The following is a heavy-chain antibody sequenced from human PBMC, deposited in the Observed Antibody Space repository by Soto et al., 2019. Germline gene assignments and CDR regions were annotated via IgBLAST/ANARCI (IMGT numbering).Heavy chain of an antibody. CDR2: ISGSGGST. Sequence: PGGSLRLSCAASGFPFTDYAMTWVRQAPGKGLEWVSAISGSGGSTYYADSVKGRFTISSDSSKNTLYLQMNSLRAEDTAVYYCAKELSSTWYPLDYWGQGTLVTVS. D-gene: IGHD6-13*01. CDR1: GFPFTDYA. V-gene: IGHV3-23*01. J-gene: IGHJ4*02. CDR3: AKELSSTWYPLDY.